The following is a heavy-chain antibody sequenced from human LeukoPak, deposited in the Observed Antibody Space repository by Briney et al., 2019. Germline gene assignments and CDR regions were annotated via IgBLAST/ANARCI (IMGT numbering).Heavy chain of an antibody. J-gene: IGHJ6*03. Sequence: PGGSLRLSCAASGFTFSSYAMHWVRQAPGKGLEWVAVISYDGSNKYYADSVKGRFTISRDNSKNTLYLQMNSLRAEDTAVYYCAREPDYGDIFRYYYYYMDVWGKGTTVTVSS. D-gene: IGHD4-17*01. V-gene: IGHV3-30*04. CDR2: ISYDGSNK. CDR1: GFTFSSYA. CDR3: AREPDYGDIFRYYYYYMDV.